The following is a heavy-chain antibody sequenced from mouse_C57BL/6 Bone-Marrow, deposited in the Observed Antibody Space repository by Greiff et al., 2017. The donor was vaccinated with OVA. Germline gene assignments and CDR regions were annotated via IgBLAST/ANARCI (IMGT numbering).Heavy chain of an antibody. J-gene: IGHJ3*01. Sequence: QVQLQQSGPELVKPGASVKISCKASGYAFSSSWMNWVKQRPGKGLEWIGRIYPGDGDTNYNGKFKGKATLTADKSSSTAYMQLSSLTSEDSAVYFCALPRWFAYWGQGTLVTVSA. CDR3: ALPRWFAY. CDR2: IYPGDGDT. V-gene: IGHV1-82*01. CDR1: GYAFSSSW.